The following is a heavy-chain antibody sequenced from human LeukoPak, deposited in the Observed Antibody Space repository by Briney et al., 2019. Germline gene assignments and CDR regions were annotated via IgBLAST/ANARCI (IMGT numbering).Heavy chain of an antibody. Sequence: SETLSLTCTVSGGSISSHYWSWIRQPPGKGLEWIGYIYYSGSTNYNPSLKSRVTISVDTSKNQFSLKLSSVTAADTAVYYCARKPYSSSWYGWFDPWDQGTLVTVSS. CDR3: ARKPYSSSWYGWFDP. CDR2: IYYSGST. D-gene: IGHD6-13*01. V-gene: IGHV4-59*11. J-gene: IGHJ5*02. CDR1: GGSISSHY.